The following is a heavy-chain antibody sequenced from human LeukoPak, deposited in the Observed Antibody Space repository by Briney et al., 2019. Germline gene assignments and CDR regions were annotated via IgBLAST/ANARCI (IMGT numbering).Heavy chain of an antibody. V-gene: IGHV5-51*01. CDR3: ARHPPPPYDSSGYYYDRLGYYGMDV. Sequence: GESLKISCKGSGYSFTSYWIGWVRQMPGKGLEWMGIIYPGDSDTRYSPSFQGQVTISADKSISTAYLQWSSLKASDTAMYYCARHPPPPYDSSGYYYDRLGYYGMDVWGQGTTVTVSS. CDR1: GYSFTSYW. J-gene: IGHJ6*02. D-gene: IGHD3-22*01. CDR2: IYPGDSDT.